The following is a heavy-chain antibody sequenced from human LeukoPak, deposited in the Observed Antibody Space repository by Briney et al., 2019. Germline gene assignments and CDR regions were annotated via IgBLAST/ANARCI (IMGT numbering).Heavy chain of an antibody. CDR1: GGSISSYY. J-gene: IGHJ4*02. CDR3: ARDKGLYSSGWYFDY. Sequence: SETLSLTCTVSGGSISSYYWSWIRQPPGKGLEWIGYIYYSGSTNYNPSLKSRVTISVDKSKNQFSLKLSSVTAADTAVYYCARDKGLYSSGWYFDYWGQGTLVTVSS. D-gene: IGHD6-19*01. V-gene: IGHV4-59*12. CDR2: IYYSGST.